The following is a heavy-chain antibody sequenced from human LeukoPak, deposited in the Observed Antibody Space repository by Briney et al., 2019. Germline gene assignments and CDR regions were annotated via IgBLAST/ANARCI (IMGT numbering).Heavy chain of an antibody. CDR1: VGSISTYY. J-gene: IGHJ4*02. V-gene: IGHV4-59*01. D-gene: IGHD2-2*01. CDR3: ARDLPMDY. CDR2: IYYSGST. Sequence: SETLSRTCTISVGSISTYYWSWVRQPPGKGLEWIGYIYYSGSTNYNPSLKSRVTISVDTSKNQFSLKLNSVTAADTAVYYCARDLPMDYWGQGTLVTVSS.